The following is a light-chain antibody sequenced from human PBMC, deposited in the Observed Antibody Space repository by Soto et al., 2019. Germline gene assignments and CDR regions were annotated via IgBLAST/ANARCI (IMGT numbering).Light chain of an antibody. CDR2: KAS. J-gene: IGKJ2*01. Sequence: DIQMTQSPSTLSASVGDRVTITCRASQSISSWLAWYQQKPGQAPKLLIYKASSLESGVPSRFSGSGSGTEFTLTISSLHPDDFATYYCQQYNSYSGTFGQGTKLEIK. CDR3: QQYNSYSGT. CDR1: QSISSW. V-gene: IGKV1-5*03.